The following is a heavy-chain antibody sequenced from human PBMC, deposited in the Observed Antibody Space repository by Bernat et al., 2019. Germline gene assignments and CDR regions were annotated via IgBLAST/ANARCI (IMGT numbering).Heavy chain of an antibody. CDR2: ISYDGSNK. V-gene: IGHV3-30*03. CDR3: ATLRFSGWYERDAFEI. J-gene: IGHJ3*02. CDR1: GFTFSSYG. Sequence: QVQLVESGGGVVQPGRSLRLSCAASGFTFSSYGMHWVRQAPGKGLEWVAVISYDGSNKYYADSVKGRFTISREKSKNTLYLQMNSLRAEDTAGYYCATLRFSGWYERDAFEIWGQGTMVTVSS. D-gene: IGHD6-19*01.